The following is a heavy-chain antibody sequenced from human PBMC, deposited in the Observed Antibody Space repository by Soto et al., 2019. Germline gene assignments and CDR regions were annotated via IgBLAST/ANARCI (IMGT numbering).Heavy chain of an antibody. CDR1: GFTFSSYW. D-gene: IGHD2-8*01. Sequence: EVQLVESGGGLVQPGGSLRLSCGASGFTFSSYWMHWVRQAPGKGLVWVSRVNTDESRTSYADSVKGQFTISRDNAKNTLYLQMNGLRAEDTAVYYCARVLNGPWYFDYWGRGTQVTVSS. CDR3: ARVLNGPWYFDY. CDR2: VNTDESRT. J-gene: IGHJ4*02. V-gene: IGHV3-74*01.